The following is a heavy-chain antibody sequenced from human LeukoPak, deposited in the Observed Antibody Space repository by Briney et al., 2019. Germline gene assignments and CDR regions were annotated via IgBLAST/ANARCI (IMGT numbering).Heavy chain of an antibody. V-gene: IGHV4-4*02. CDR1: GGSISSTNW. D-gene: IGHD3-3*01. J-gene: IGHJ4*02. Sequence: PSETPSLICGVSGGSISSTNWWTWIRQPPGKGLEWIGEVHLDGRTNYNPSLESRLTMSVDLSENHISLKLTSVTAADTAVYYCAREGGFYRPLDYTGQGTLVTVSS. CDR2: VHLDGRT. CDR3: AREGGFYRPLDY.